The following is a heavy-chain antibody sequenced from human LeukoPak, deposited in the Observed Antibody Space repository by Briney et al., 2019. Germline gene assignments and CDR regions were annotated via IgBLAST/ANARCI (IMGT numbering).Heavy chain of an antibody. CDR3: ARVDSFPGWFDP. D-gene: IGHD3-22*01. J-gene: IGHJ5*02. CDR1: GGTFSSYA. V-gene: IGHV1-69*05. Sequence: SVKVSCKASGGTFSSYAISWVRQAPGQGLEWMGGIIPIFGTANYAQKFQGRVTITTDESTSTAYMELSSLRSEDTAVYYCARVDSFPGWFDPWGQGTLVTVPS. CDR2: IIPIFGTA.